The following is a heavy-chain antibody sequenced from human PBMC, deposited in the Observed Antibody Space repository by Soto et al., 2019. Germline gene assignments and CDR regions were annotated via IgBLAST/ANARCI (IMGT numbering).Heavy chain of an antibody. CDR1: GFTFSSYD. CDR2: IGTAGDT. CDR3: ARETRYCSSTSCYDGADYYYYMDV. V-gene: IGHV3-13*01. D-gene: IGHD2-2*01. Sequence: GTLRLSCAASGFTFSSYDMHWVRQATGKGLEWVSAIGTAGDTYYPGSVKGRFTISRENAKNSLYLQMNSLRAGDTAVYYCARETRYCSSTSCYDGADYYYYMDVWGKGTTVTVSS. J-gene: IGHJ6*03.